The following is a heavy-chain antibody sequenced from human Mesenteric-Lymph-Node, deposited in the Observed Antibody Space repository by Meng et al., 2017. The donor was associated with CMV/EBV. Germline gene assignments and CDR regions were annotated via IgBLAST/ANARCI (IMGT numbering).Heavy chain of an antibody. CDR2: LYYSGST. J-gene: IGHJ6*02. Sequence: SQTLSLTCTVSGGSISRYYWSWIRPPPGKGLEWIGYLYYSGSTNYNPSLKSRVTISVDTSKNQFSLKLSSVTAADTAVYYCARGSGGIVGHYYGSGPKPIPDGMDVWGQGTTVTVSS. CDR3: ARGSGGIVGHYYGSGPKPIPDGMDV. D-gene: IGHD3-10*01. CDR1: GGSISRYY. V-gene: IGHV4-59*01.